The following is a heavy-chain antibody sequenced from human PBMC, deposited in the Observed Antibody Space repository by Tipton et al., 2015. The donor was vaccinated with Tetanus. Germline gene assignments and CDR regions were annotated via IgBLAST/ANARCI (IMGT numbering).Heavy chain of an antibody. J-gene: IGHJ2*01. Sequence: SLRLSCAASGFTFSSYAMHWVRQAPGKGLEWVAVISYDGSHKYYADSVKGRFSISRDNSKNTLDLQMNSLRTEDTALYYCAKGVAPVWERYFDLWGRGTLVAVYS. D-gene: IGHD3-3*01. CDR2: ISYDGSHK. V-gene: IGHV3-30*18. CDR3: AKGVAPVWERYFDL. CDR1: GFTFSSYA.